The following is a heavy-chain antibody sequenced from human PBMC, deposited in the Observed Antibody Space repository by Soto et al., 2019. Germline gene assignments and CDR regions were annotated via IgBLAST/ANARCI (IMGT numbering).Heavy chain of an antibody. J-gene: IGHJ6*02. CDR1: GYTFTSYG. Sequence: QVQLVQSGAEVKKPGASVKVSCKASGYTFTSYGISWVRQAPGQGLEWMGWISAYNGNTNYAQKLQGRVTMTTDTSTSTAYMELRSLRSDDTAVYYCARDLGLYWFGELPHYAMDVWGQGTTVTVSS. CDR3: ARDLGLYWFGELPHYAMDV. D-gene: IGHD3-10*01. CDR2: ISAYNGNT. V-gene: IGHV1-18*01.